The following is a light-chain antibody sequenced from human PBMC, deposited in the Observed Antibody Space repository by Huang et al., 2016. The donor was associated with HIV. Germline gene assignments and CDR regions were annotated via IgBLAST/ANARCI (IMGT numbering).Light chain of an antibody. V-gene: IGKV3-11*01. CDR3: QQPGS. Sequence: EIVLTQSPATLSLSPGERATLSCRASQSVGGYLAWYQQKPGQAPRRLIYDTSTRATGIPARFRGSGSETDFTLTISSLEPEDFAVYYCQQPGSFGQGTKVDIK. J-gene: IGKJ2*01. CDR2: DTS. CDR1: QSVGGY.